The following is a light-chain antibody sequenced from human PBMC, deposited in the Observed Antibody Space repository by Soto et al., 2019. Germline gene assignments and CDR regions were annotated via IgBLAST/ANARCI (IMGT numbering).Light chain of an antibody. CDR2: GAF. CDR3: QQRSNWPPIT. Sequence: EIVLTQSPATLSLSPGDRATLSCRASPSVPNFLAWYQQKPGQAPRLLIYGAFNRATGIPARFSGSGSGTDFTLTISSLEPEDFAVYYCQQRSNWPPITFGQGTRREIK. V-gene: IGKV3-11*01. CDR1: PSVPNF. J-gene: IGKJ5*01.